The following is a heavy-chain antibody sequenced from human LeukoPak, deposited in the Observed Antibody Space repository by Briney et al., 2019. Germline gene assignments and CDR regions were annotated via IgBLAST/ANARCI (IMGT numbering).Heavy chain of an antibody. CDR3: AREMFSRRKPGYCSGGSCSNWFDP. D-gene: IGHD2-15*01. CDR2: IISIFGTA. J-gene: IGHJ5*02. CDR1: GGTFSSYA. V-gene: IGHV1-69*05. Sequence: SAKVFCKASGGTFSSYAISWVRQAPGQGLEWMGRIISIFGTANYAQKFQGRVTITTDESTSTAYMELSSLRSEDTAVYYCAREMFSRRKPGYCSGGSCSNWFDPWGQGTLVTVSS.